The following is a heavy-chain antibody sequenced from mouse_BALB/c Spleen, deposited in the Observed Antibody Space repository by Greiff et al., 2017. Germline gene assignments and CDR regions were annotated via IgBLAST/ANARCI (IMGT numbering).Heavy chain of an antibody. J-gene: IGHJ2*01. CDR1: GYAFSSYW. CDR3: AREGTTATVDY. V-gene: IGHV1-80*01. D-gene: IGHD1-2*01. CDR2: IYPGDGDT. Sequence: VKLMESGAELVRPGSSVKISCKASGYAFSSYWMNWVKQRPGQGLEWIGQIYPGDGDTNYNGKFKGKATLTADKSSSTAYMQLSSLTSEDSAVYFCAREGTTATVDYWGQGTTLTVSS.